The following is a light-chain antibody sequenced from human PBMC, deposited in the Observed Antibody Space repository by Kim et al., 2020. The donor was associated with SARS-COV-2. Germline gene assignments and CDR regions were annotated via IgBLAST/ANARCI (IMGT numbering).Light chain of an antibody. CDR3: SSYRSSANLEVV. CDR2: DVT. V-gene: IGLV2-14*03. CDR1: SRDGGDYNY. J-gene: IGLJ2*01. Sequence: SVTVSCIGNSRDGGDYNYVSWYQQYPGKAPKLIISDVTYRPSGVSNRFSGSKSGNAASLSISGLRAEDEADYYCSSYRSSANLEVVFGGGTQLTVL.